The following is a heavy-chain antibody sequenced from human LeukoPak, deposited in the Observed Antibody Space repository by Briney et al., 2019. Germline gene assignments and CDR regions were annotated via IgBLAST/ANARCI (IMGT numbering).Heavy chain of an antibody. D-gene: IGHD3-3*01. CDR1: GFTFSSYS. CDR2: ISSSSSYI. Sequence: KPGGSLRLSCAASGFTFSSYSMNWVRQAPGKGLEGVSSISSSSSYIYYADSVKGRFTISRDNAKNSLYLQMNSLAAEDTAVYYCTRDLRTGVGQGYWGQGALVTVSS. CDR3: TRDLRTGVGQGY. J-gene: IGHJ4*02. V-gene: IGHV3-21*01.